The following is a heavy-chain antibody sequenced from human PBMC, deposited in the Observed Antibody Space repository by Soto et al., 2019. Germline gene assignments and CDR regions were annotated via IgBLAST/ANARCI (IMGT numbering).Heavy chain of an antibody. D-gene: IGHD2-21*01. CDR1: GGSISSNY. CDR3: ATHNRVNSWFDS. CDR2: IQYGGST. J-gene: IGHJ5*01. Sequence: SETLSLTCTVSGGSISSNYWSWIRQPPGKRLEWMGYIQYGGSTNYNPSLKSRVTMSVDTSKTQFSLNLRSATAADTAMYYCATHNRVNSWFDSWGQGTLVTVSS. V-gene: IGHV4-59*08.